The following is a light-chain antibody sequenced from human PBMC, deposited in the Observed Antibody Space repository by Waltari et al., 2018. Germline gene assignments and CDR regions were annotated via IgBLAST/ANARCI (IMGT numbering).Light chain of an antibody. Sequence: QSVLTQPPSVSGAPGQRVTISCTGSSSNIGAGYDVHWYQQLPGTAPKLLIYYNTNRPSGVPDRFSGSKSGTSASLAITGLQAEDEADYYCQSYDSSLSGHVVFGGGTKLTVL. CDR2: YNT. CDR3: QSYDSSLSGHVV. J-gene: IGLJ2*01. CDR1: SSNIGAGYD. V-gene: IGLV1-40*01.